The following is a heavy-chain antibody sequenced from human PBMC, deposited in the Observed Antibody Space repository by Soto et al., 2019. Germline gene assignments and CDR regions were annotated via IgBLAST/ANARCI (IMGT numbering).Heavy chain of an antibody. CDR1: GGSISSYY. J-gene: IGHJ5*02. Sequence: SETLSLTCTVSGGSISSYYWSWIRQPPGKGLEWIGYIYYSGSTNYNPSLKSRVTISVDTSKNQFSLKLSSVTAADTAVYYCASLPQVKAAAGISPPFDPWRQGPLVTVSS. V-gene: IGHV4-59*08. D-gene: IGHD6-13*01. CDR3: ASLPQVKAAAGISPPFDP. CDR2: IYYSGST.